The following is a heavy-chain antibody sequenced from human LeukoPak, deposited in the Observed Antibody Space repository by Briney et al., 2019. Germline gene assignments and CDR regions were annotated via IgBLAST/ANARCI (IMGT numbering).Heavy chain of an antibody. Sequence: ASVKVSCKASGYTFTSYYMHWVRQAPGQGPERMGIINPSGGSTSYAQKFQGRVTMTRDTSTSTVYMELRSLRSEDTAVYYCARAGVVMGVDYWGQGTLVTVSS. D-gene: IGHD3-3*01. CDR1: GYTFTSYY. J-gene: IGHJ4*02. CDR2: INPSGGST. CDR3: ARAGVVMGVDY. V-gene: IGHV1-46*01.